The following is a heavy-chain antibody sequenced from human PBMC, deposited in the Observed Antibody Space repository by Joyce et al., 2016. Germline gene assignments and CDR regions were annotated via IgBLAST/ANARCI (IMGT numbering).Heavy chain of an antibody. CDR3: ARASPYDYEISGYLGDYHAH. J-gene: IGHJ4*02. CDR2: INGGQGNT. Sequence: QVQLVQSGAEVKKPGASVKVSCKASGYSFDTYVMHWVRQAPGQRFEWMGWINGGQGNTIYSPKFKDRITLTRYTSASIAYMELRSLTSEDTAVYYCARASPYDYEISGYLGDYHAHWGQGTLVTVSS. CDR1: GYSFDTYV. V-gene: IGHV1-3*01. D-gene: IGHD3-22*01.